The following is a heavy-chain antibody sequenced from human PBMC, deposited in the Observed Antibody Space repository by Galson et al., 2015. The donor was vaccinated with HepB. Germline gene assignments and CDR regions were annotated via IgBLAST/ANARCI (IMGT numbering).Heavy chain of an antibody. D-gene: IGHD1-26*01. CDR2: IYPGDSDT. CDR1: EYSFTSYW. CDR3: ARPRRSGSYFSDAFDI. J-gene: IGHJ3*02. Sequence: QSGAEVKKPGESLKISCKGSEYSFTSYWIGWVRQMPGKGLEWMGIIYPGDSDTRYSPSFQGQVTISADKSISTAYLQWSSLKASDTAMYYCARPRRSGSYFSDAFDIWGQGTMVTVSS. V-gene: IGHV5-51*01.